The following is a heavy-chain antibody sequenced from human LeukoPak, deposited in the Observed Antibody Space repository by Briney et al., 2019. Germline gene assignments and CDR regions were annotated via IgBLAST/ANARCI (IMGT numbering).Heavy chain of an antibody. V-gene: IGHV4-31*03. D-gene: IGHD2-8*02. J-gene: IGHJ6*03. CDR1: GGSISRGCYY. CDR3: ASGVGLWYCCYMDV. Sequence: SETLSLTCTVSGGSISRGCYYWSWIRQHLVKGLEWIWYIYYSESTYNNPSLKSRVTISVDTSKNQFSLKLSSLTAADSAAYDGASGVGLWYCCYMDVWGKGTLVTVSS. CDR2: IYYSEST.